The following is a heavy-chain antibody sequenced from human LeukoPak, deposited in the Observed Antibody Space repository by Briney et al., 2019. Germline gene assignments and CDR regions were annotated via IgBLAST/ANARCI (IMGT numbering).Heavy chain of an antibody. Sequence: PGGSLRLSCAASGFTFDDYTMHWVRQAPGKGLEWVSLISWDGGSTYYADSVKGRFTISRDNAKNSLYLQMNSLRAEDTAVYYCARDVSRMKYDSHDYWGQGTLVTVSS. J-gene: IGHJ4*02. CDR1: GFTFDDYT. CDR3: ARDVSRMKYDSHDY. CDR2: ISWDGGST. V-gene: IGHV3-43*01. D-gene: IGHD3-22*01.